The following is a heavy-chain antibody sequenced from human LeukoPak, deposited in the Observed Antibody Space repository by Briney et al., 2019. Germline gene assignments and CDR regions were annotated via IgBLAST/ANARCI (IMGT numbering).Heavy chain of an antibody. V-gene: IGHV4-59*08. CDR2: IYYSGST. CDR3: ANVYDFPGAFDI. CDR1: GGSISSYY. J-gene: IGHJ3*02. Sequence: SETLPLTCTVSGGSISSYYWSWIRQPPGKGLEWIGYIYYSGSTNYNPSLKSRVTISVDTSKNQFSLKLSSVTAADTAVYYCANVYDFPGAFDIWGQGTMVTVSS. D-gene: IGHD3-3*01.